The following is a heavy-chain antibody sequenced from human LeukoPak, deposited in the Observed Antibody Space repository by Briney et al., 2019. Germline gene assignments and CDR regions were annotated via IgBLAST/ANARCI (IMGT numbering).Heavy chain of an antibody. CDR3: ASRGQALDY. J-gene: IGHJ4*02. V-gene: IGHV3-33*01. Sequence: GGSLRLSCAASGFIFSNYGMHWVRQAPGKGLEWVALIWYDGSNKHYADSVKGRFTISRDNSKNTLYLQMRSLRVEDTAVYYCASRGQALDYWGQGTLVTVSS. CDR2: IWYDGSNK. CDR1: GFIFSNYG. D-gene: IGHD3-10*01.